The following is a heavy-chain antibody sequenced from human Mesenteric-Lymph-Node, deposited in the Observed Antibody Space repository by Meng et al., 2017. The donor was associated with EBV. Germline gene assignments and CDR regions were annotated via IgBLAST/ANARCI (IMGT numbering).Heavy chain of an antibody. D-gene: IGHD1-26*01. V-gene: IGHV7-4-1*02. CDR3: ARGVGSYSDY. CDR2: INTKTGKP. Sequence: QWQLVQSVYEWKKPRASVKVTCKPSAYTCARYARNWVRQGPGQGLEWIGWINTKTGKPAYAQGFTARFVFSLDTSVSTAYLQISTLKAEDTAVYFCARGVGSYSDYWGQGTLVTVSS. CDR1: AYTCARYA. J-gene: IGHJ4*02.